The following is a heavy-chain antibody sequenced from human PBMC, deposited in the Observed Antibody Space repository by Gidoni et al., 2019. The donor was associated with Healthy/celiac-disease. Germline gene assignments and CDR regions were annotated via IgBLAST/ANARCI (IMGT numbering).Heavy chain of an antibody. V-gene: IGHV3-30-3*01. CDR3: ARPSGRDHHWRYFDY. J-gene: IGHJ4*02. CDR1: GSTFSRYA. Sequence: RGASGGGVGQPGRARRVPGAHPGSTFSRYAMHWVRQAPGKGLEWVAVISYDGSNTYYADSVTGRFTISRDNPKNSLYLQMNSLRAEYTALYYCARPSGRDHHWRYFDYWGQGTLVTVSS. CDR2: ISYDGSNT. D-gene: IGHD1-26*01.